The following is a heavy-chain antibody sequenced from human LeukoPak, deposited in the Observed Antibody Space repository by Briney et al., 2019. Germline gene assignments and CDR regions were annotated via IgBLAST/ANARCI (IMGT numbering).Heavy chain of an antibody. CDR3: ARGRSGGLVTLDY. Sequence: SETLSLTCTVSGGSISSSYWSWIRQPPGKGLEWIGYISYSGSTNCNPSLRSRVTISVDTSNNQFSLKLTSVTAADTAVYYCARGRSGGLVTLDYWGQGTLVTVSS. J-gene: IGHJ4*02. CDR1: GGSISSSY. D-gene: IGHD2-21*02. CDR2: ISYSGST. V-gene: IGHV4-59*01.